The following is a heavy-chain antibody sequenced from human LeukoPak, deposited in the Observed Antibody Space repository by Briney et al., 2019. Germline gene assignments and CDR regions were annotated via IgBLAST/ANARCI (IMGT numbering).Heavy chain of an antibody. V-gene: IGHV4-34*01. CDR3: ARVHSSSLGFDP. D-gene: IGHD6-13*01. Sequence: SETLSLTCAVYGGSFSGYYWSWIRQPPGKGLEWIGEINHSGSTNYNPSLKSRVTISVDTSKNQFSLKLSSVTAADTAVYYCARVHSSSLGFDPWGQGTLVTVSS. CDR1: GGSFSGYY. J-gene: IGHJ5*02. CDR2: INHSGST.